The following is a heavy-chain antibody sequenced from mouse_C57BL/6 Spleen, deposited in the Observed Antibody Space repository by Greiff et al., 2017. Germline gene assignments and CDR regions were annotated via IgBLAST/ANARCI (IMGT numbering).Heavy chain of an antibody. D-gene: IGHD1-1*01. J-gene: IGHJ4*01. V-gene: IGHV1-76*01. Sequence: VNVVESGAELVRPGASVKLSCKASGYTFTDYYINWVKQRPGQGLEWIARIYPGSGNTYYNEKFKGKATLTAEKSSSTAYMQLSSLTSEDSAVYFCARRYYGSSYGAMDYWGQGTSVTVSS. CDR3: ARRYYGSSYGAMDY. CDR1: GYTFTDYY. CDR2: IYPGSGNT.